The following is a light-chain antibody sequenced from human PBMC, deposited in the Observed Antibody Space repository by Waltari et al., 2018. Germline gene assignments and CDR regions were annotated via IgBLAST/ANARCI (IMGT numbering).Light chain of an antibody. CDR2: DDN. CDR1: SPNIGGND. Sequence: QSLLTQPPSLSAAPGQRVTIYCSVTSPNIGGNDVFWYQQFPGKAPRLLIYDDNRRPAGIPDRFSGSKSATSASLAISRLQTGDEADYYCGTWDSSLAVWMFGGGTRLTVL. J-gene: IGLJ3*02. V-gene: IGLV1-51*02. CDR3: GTWDSSLAVWM.